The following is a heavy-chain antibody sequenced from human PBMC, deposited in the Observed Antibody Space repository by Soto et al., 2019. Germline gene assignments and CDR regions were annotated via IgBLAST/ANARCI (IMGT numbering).Heavy chain of an antibody. Sequence: QVRLVQSGIEVKNPGASVKGSCKASGYAFTSFGISWVRQAPGQGLEWMGWTVANNGYTKYAQNLQGRVTLITDTSTSTGYMELRSLMYDDTAVYYCARCSGGTCYASYAFDIWGQGTMVTVSS. D-gene: IGHD2-15*01. J-gene: IGHJ3*02. V-gene: IGHV1-18*01. CDR2: TVANNGYT. CDR1: GYAFTSFG. CDR3: ARCSGGTCYASYAFDI.